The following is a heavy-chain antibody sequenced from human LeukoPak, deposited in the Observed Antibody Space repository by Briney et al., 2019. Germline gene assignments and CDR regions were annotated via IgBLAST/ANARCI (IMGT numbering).Heavy chain of an antibody. CDR2: IYYSGST. J-gene: IGHJ6*02. V-gene: IGHV4-39*01. CDR3: ARREYSSSSAFQYYYGMDV. D-gene: IGHD6-6*01. Sequence: SETLSLTCTVSGGSISSSSYYWGWIRQPPGKGLEWIGSIYYSGSTYYNPSLKSRVTISVDTSKNQFSLKLSSVTAADTAVYYCARREYSSSSAFQYYYGMDVWGQGTTVTVSS. CDR1: GGSISSSSYY.